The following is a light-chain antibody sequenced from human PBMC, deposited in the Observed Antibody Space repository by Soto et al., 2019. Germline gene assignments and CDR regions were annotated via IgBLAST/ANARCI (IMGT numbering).Light chain of an antibody. CDR1: SSDIGASNF. J-gene: IGLJ1*01. CDR2: EAT. V-gene: IGLV2-23*01. Sequence: QSVLTQPASVSGSPGQSITISCTGTSSDIGASNFVSWYQHLPGRAPKVIIFEATNRTSGVSDRFSGSKSGNTASLTISGLQTEDEADYYCCSSAGSRTYVFVPGTKVSVL. CDR3: CSSAGSRTYV.